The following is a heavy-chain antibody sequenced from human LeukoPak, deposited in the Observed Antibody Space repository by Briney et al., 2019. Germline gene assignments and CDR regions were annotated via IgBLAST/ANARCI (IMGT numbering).Heavy chain of an antibody. Sequence: GGSLRLSCAASGFTFSSYSMIWVRQAPGKGLEWVSSISSSSSYIYYADSVKGRFTISRDNAKNSLYLQMNSLRAEDTAVYYCARDSMVAVAGPPFDYWGQGTLVTVSS. CDR2: ISSSSSYI. CDR3: ARDSMVAVAGPPFDY. J-gene: IGHJ4*02. CDR1: GFTFSSYS. V-gene: IGHV3-21*01. D-gene: IGHD6-19*01.